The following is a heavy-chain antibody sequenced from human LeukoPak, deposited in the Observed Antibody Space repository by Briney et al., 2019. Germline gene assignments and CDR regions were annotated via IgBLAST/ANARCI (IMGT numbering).Heavy chain of an antibody. CDR3: ASLRVVVTATYAFDI. V-gene: IGHV3-7*01. CDR2: INQDGSEK. CDR1: GFTFVNHW. D-gene: IGHD2-21*02. Sequence: GGSLRLSCVASGFTFVNHWMTWVRQAPGKGLEWVANINQDGSEKYYVDSVKGRFTISRDNAKNSLYLQMNSLRAEDTAVYYCASLRVVVTATYAFDIWGQGTMVTVSS. J-gene: IGHJ3*02.